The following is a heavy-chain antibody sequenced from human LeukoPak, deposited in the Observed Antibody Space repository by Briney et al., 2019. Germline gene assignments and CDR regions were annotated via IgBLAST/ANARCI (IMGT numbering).Heavy chain of an antibody. CDR3: AKDAKAAANNWFDP. Sequence: GGSLRLSCAASGFTFSTYAMSWVRQAPGKGLEWVSSISGSGNSTYYADSVKGRFTISRDNSKNTPYLQMNSLRAEDTAVYYCAKDAKAAANNWFDPWGQGTLVTVSS. J-gene: IGHJ5*02. CDR1: GFTFSTYA. CDR2: ISGSGNST. D-gene: IGHD6-13*01. V-gene: IGHV3-23*01.